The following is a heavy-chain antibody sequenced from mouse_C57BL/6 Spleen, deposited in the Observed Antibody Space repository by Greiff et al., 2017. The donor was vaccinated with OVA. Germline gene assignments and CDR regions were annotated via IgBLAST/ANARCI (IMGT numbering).Heavy chain of an antibody. J-gene: IGHJ3*01. CDR2: IHPSDSDT. Sequence: QVQLQQPGAELVKPGASVKVSCKASGYTFTSYWMHWVKQRPGQGLEWIGRIHPSDSDTNYNQKFKGKATLTVDKSSSTAYMQLSSLTSEDSAVYYCAIPDYYGSTWFAYWGEGTLVTVSA. V-gene: IGHV1-74*01. D-gene: IGHD1-1*01. CDR3: AIPDYYGSTWFAY. CDR1: GYTFTSYW.